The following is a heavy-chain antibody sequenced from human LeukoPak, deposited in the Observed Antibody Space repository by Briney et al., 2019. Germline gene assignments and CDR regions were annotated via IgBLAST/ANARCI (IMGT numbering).Heavy chain of an antibody. D-gene: IGHD2-2*01. J-gene: IGHJ3*02. Sequence: SETLSLTCIVSGGSISSYQWSWIRQPPGKGLEWIAYLYYSGNTNYNPSLKSRLTLSVDTSKNQFSLKLNSVIAADTALYYCARHGSTSLHYAFDIWGQETMVTVSS. CDR3: ARHGSTSLHYAFDI. CDR1: GGSISSYQ. CDR2: LYYSGNT. V-gene: IGHV4-59*01.